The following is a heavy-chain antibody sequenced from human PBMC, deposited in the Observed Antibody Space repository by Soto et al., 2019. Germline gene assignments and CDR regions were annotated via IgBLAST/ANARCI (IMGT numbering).Heavy chain of an antibody. CDR3: VRGRYCSSTSCYSFFTYGY. CDR1: GFTFSSYS. D-gene: IGHD2-2*01. CDR2: ISSSSSYI. J-gene: IGHJ4*02. V-gene: IGHV3-21*01. Sequence: LRLSCAASGFTFSSYSMNWVRQAPGKGLEWVSSISSSSSYIYYADSVKGRFTISRDNAKNSLYLQMNSLRAEDTAVYYCVRGRYCSSTSCYSFFTYGYWGQGTLVTVSS.